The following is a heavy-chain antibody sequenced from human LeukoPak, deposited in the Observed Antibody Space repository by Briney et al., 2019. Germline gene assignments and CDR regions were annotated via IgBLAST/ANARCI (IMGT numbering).Heavy chain of an antibody. J-gene: IGHJ4*02. D-gene: IGHD5-18*01. Sequence: GGSLRLSCTASGFTFSGYGMHWVRQAPGKGLEWVAYISYDGTYKYYGDSMKGRFTISRDNSKNTLDLQMSSLRAEDTAVYYCAKDHSYGFYYFDYWGQGTLVTVSS. CDR1: GFTFSGYG. CDR3: AKDHSYGFYYFDY. CDR2: ISYDGTYK. V-gene: IGHV3-30*18.